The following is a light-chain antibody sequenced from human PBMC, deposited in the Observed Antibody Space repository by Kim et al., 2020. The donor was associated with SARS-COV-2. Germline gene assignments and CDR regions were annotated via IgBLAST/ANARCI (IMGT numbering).Light chain of an antibody. CDR3: QQYNNWPLT. V-gene: IGKV3-15*01. CDR2: GAS. CDR1: QSVSRN. J-gene: IGKJ4*01. Sequence: EIVMTQSPATLSVSPGERATLSCRASQSVSRNLAWYRQKLGQAPRLLIYGASTRATGIPARFSGSGSGTEFTLTISSLQSEDFAVYYCQQYNNWPLTFGGGTKLEI.